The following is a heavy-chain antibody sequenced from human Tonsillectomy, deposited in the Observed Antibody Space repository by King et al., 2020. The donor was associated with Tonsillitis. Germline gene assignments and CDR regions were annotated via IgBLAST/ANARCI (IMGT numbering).Heavy chain of an antibody. V-gene: IGHV3-23*04. D-gene: IGHD6-19*01. CDR2: IRGGGEGT. CDR1: GFTFSSCT. Sequence: VQLVESGGGLVPPGGSLRLSCAASGFTFSSCTMSWVRQAPGKGLEWVSRIRGGGEGTAYADSVKGRFTISRDNSKNTLYLEMNSLRAEDTAVYYCAKGSMSVTAGDIWGQGTVVTVSS. CDR3: AKGSMSVTAGDI. J-gene: IGHJ3*02.